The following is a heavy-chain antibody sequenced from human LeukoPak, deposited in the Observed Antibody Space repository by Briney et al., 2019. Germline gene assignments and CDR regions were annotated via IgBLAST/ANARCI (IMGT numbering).Heavy chain of an antibody. CDR1: GYTFTGYY. V-gene: IGHV1-2*02. J-gene: IGHJ4*02. CDR2: INPNSGGT. D-gene: IGHD6-13*01. CDR3: ASLAAAGTVPFDY. Sequence: ASVKVSYKASGYTFTGYYMHWVRQAPGQGLEWMGWINPNSGGTNYAQKFQGRVTMTRDMSTSTVYMELSSLRSEDTAVYYCASLAAAGTVPFDYWGQGTLVTVSS.